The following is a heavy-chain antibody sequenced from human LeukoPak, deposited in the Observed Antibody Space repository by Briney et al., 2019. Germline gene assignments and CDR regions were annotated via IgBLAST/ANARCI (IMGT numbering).Heavy chain of an antibody. CDR1: GYTVTSYG. J-gene: IGHJ6*02. Sequence: ASVTVSCTASGYTVTSYGITWVRHAPRQGLGWMGWMRAYNGNTNYAQKLQGRVTMTTDTSTSAAYMELRSLRSDDTGVYYCAISGYYDSSGYYRPDGMDVWGQGTTVTVSS. V-gene: IGHV1-18*01. D-gene: IGHD3-22*01. CDR2: MRAYNGNT. CDR3: AISGYYDSSGYYRPDGMDV.